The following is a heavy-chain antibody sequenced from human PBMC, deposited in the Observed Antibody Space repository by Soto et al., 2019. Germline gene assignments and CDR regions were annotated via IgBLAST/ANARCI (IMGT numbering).Heavy chain of an antibody. D-gene: IGHD6-6*01. CDR1: GFTCSSYW. CDR3: ARWGFEYSRSSYWGMDV. J-gene: IGHJ6*02. V-gene: IGHV3-7*01. Sequence: EVQLVESGGGLVQPGGSLRLSCAASGFTCSSYWMSWVRQAPGKGLEWVANIKQDGSEKYYVDSVKGRFTISRDNAKNSLYLQMNSLRAEATAVYYCARWGFEYSRSSYWGMDVWGQGTTVTVSS. CDR2: IKQDGSEK.